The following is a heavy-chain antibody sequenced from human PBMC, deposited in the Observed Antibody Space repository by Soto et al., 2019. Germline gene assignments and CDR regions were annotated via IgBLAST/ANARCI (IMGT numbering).Heavy chain of an antibody. CDR1: GFTFSSYA. J-gene: IGHJ4*02. V-gene: IGHV3-23*01. CDR3: AKCKDLVIAVAPVDY. Sequence: GGSLRLSCAASGFTFSSYAMSWVRQAPGKGLEWVSAISGSGGSTYYADSVKGRFTISRDNSKNTLYLQMNSMRAEETAVYYCAKCKDLVIAVAPVDYWGQGTMVTVSS. CDR2: ISGSGGST. D-gene: IGHD6-19*01.